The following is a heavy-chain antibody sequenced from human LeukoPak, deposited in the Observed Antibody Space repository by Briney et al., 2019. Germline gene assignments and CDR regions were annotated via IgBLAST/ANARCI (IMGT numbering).Heavy chain of an antibody. J-gene: IGHJ4*02. V-gene: IGHV1-69*13. Sequence: SVKVSCKASGGTFRNYVVTWVRQAPGQGLEWMGGIIPMFGTGNYAQKLQGRVTITADESTSTAYMELSSLRLEDTAVYYCVIFPRDILRYSADYWGQGSLVTVSS. CDR3: VIFPRDILRYSADY. CDR1: GGTFRNYV. D-gene: IGHD2/OR15-2a*01. CDR2: IIPMFGTG.